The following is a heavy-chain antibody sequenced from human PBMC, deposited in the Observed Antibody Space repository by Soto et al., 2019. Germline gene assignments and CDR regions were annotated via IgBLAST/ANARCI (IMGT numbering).Heavy chain of an antibody. J-gene: IGHJ3*02. V-gene: IGHV3-11*01. CDR3: ARAPGPDSFDI. Sequence: QVQLVESGGGLVKPGGSLRLSCAASGFSFSDYYMSWIRQAPGKGLEWASYISSSGGTRYYADSVKGRFTISRDNAKNSLYLPMDSLRAEDTAVYYCARAPGPDSFDIWGQGTMVTVSS. CDR1: GFSFSDYY. CDR2: ISSSGGTR.